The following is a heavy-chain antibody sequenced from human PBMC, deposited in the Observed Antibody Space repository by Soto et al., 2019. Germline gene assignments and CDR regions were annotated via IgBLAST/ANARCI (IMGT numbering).Heavy chain of an antibody. CDR1: DGSSISTNW. CDR2: IYHSRSP. J-gene: IGHJ4*02. CDR3: ARVPDY. D-gene: IGHD2-2*01. V-gene: IGHV4-4*02. Sequence: SLTQSLTWTVSDGSSISTNWWTWVRQPPGKGLEWIGEIYHSRSPTYSPSLRGRATISVDKSNNQFSLRLRSVTAADTAVYYCARVPDYWGQGILVTVSS.